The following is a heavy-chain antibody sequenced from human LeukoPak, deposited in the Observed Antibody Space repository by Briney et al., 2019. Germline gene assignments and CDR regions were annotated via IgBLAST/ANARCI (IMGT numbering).Heavy chain of an antibody. D-gene: IGHD3-16*01. CDR3: ARTSGRTSLGFDY. CDR2: INHSGST. Sequence: SETLSLTCAVYGGSFSGYYWSWIRQPPGKGLEWIGEINHSGSTNYNPSLKSRVTISVDTSKNQFSLKLSSVTAADTAVYYCARTSGRTSLGFDYWGQGTLVTVSS. J-gene: IGHJ4*02. V-gene: IGHV4-34*01. CDR1: GGSFSGYY.